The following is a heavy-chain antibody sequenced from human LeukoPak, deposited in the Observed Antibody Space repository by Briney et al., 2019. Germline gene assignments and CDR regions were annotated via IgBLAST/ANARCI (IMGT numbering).Heavy chain of an antibody. J-gene: IGHJ5*02. Sequence: ASVKVSCKASGYTFASYYMHWVRQAPGQGLEWMGIINPSGGSTSYAQKFQGRVTMTRDTSTSTVYMELSSLRSEDTAVYYCARGGKFNGAVAGSACYWFAPWGQGTLVTVSS. CDR3: ARGGKFNGAVAGSACYWFAP. CDR2: INPSGGST. V-gene: IGHV1-46*01. CDR1: GYTFASYY. D-gene: IGHD6-13*01.